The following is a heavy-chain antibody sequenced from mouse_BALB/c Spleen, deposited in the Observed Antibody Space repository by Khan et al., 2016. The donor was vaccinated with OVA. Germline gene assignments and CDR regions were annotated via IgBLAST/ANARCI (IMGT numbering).Heavy chain of an antibody. CDR3: ARDGSRYNYAMDY. Sequence: VQLKESGPGLVKPSQSLSLPCTVTGYSITSDYAWNWIRQFPGNKLEWMGYISSSGSTNYNPALKSRISITRDTSKNRFFLQLNSVTTEDTATYYCARDGSRYNYAMDYWGQGTSVTVSS. CDR2: ISSSGST. J-gene: IGHJ4*01. D-gene: IGHD2-3*01. CDR1: GYSITSDYA. V-gene: IGHV3-2*02.